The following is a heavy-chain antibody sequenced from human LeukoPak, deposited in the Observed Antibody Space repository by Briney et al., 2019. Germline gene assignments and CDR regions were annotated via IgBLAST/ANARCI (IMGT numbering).Heavy chain of an antibody. Sequence: GGSLRLSCAASGFTFSSYAMHWVRQAPGKGLEYVSAISSNGVSTYYANSVKGRFTISRDNSKNTLYLQMGSLGAEDMAVYYCARRSIYNILTGHFDYWGQETLVTVSS. CDR2: ISSNGVST. CDR3: ARRSIYNILTGHFDY. D-gene: IGHD3-9*01. V-gene: IGHV3-64*01. CDR1: GFTFSSYA. J-gene: IGHJ4*02.